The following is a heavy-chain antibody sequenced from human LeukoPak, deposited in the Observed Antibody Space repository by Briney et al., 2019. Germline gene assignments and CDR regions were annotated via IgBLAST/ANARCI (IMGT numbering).Heavy chain of an antibody. J-gene: IGHJ3*01. D-gene: IGHD3-22*01. V-gene: IGHV4-59*01. Sequence: SETLSLTCTVSGGSISDYYWSWIRQPPGKGLEWIGYIYYSESTKYNPYLKSRVTISIDTSKNQFSLKLSSVTAADTALYYCARGTGAYYYLWGQGTMVTVSS. CDR3: ARGTGAYYYL. CDR1: GGSISDYY. CDR2: IYYSEST.